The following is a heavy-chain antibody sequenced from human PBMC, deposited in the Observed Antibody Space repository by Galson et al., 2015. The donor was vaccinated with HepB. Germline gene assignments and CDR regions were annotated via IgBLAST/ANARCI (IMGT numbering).Heavy chain of an antibody. Sequence: SVKVSCKASGYTFTDYGISWVRQAPGQGLEWMGWISGYNGNTKYAQKLQGRVTMTTDTSTSTAYMEVRSLRSDDTALYYCARYSGGSGWKYHYGMDVWGQGTAVTVSS. CDR3: ARYSGGSGWKYHYGMDV. CDR2: ISGYNGNT. J-gene: IGHJ6*02. V-gene: IGHV1-18*01. D-gene: IGHD2-15*01. CDR1: GYTFTDYG.